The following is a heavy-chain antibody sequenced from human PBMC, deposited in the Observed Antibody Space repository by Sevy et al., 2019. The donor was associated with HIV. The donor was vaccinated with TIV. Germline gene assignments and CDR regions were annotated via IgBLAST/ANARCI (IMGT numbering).Heavy chain of an antibody. D-gene: IGHD1-20*01. J-gene: IGHJ4*02. Sequence: GGCLRLSCAASGFTFSSYGMHWVRQAPGKGLEWVAVISYDGSNKYYADSVKGRFTISRDNSKNTLYLQMNSLRAEDTAVYYCAKVSVHNWKESPTDYWGQGTLVTVSS. CDR1: GFTFSSYG. V-gene: IGHV3-30*18. CDR3: AKVSVHNWKESPTDY. CDR2: ISYDGSNK.